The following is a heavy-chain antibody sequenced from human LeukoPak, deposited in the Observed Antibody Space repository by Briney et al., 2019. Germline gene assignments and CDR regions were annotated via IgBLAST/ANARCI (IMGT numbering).Heavy chain of an antibody. CDR2: ISRSSDLI. CDR3: AKKLVPTVVTPGFDY. J-gene: IGHJ4*02. CDR1: GFTFSSSA. D-gene: IGHD4-23*01. Sequence: PGGSLRLSCAASGFTFSSSAMHWVRQAPGKGLEWVSFISRSSDLIYYADSVKGRFTISRDNSKNTLYLQMNSLRAEDTAVYYCAKKLVPTVVTPGFDYWGQGTLVTVSS. V-gene: IGHV3-48*01.